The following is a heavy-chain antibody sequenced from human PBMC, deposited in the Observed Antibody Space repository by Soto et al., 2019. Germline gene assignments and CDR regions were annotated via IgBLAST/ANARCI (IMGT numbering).Heavy chain of an antibody. D-gene: IGHD2-15*01. CDR3: ARSAPSLGYCSGGSCYGGLDY. V-gene: IGHV4-30-4*01. CDR1: GGSISSGDYY. Sequence: QVQLQESGPGLVKPSQTLSLTCTVSGGSISSGDYYWSWIRQPPGKGLEWIGYIYYSGSTYYNPSLKSRVTILVDTSKNQFSLKLSSVTAADTAVYYCARSAPSLGYCSGGSCYGGLDYWGQGTLVTVSS. J-gene: IGHJ4*02. CDR2: IYYSGST.